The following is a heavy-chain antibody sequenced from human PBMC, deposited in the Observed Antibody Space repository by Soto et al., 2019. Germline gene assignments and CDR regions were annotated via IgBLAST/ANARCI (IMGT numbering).Heavy chain of an antibody. D-gene: IGHD3-22*01. CDR2: ISGSGGST. J-gene: IGHJ4*02. CDR1: GFTFSSYA. CDR3: AKVKDYYDSSGYSGAFDY. Sequence: EVQLLESGGGLVQPGGSLRLSCAASGFTFSSYAMSWVRQAPGKGLEWVSAISGSGGSTYYADSVKGRFTICRDNSKNTLYLQMNSLRAEDTAVYYCAKVKDYYDSSGYSGAFDYWGQGTLVTVSS. V-gene: IGHV3-23*01.